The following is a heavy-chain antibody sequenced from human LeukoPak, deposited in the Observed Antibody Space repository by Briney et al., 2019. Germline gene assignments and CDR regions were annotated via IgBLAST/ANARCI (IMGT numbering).Heavy chain of an antibody. J-gene: IGHJ6*03. CDR2: INPKSGGT. V-gene: IGHV1-2*02. Sequence: ASVKVSCKASGYTFTDSYMHWVRQAPGQGLEWMGWINPKSGGTNYAQKFKGRVTMTRDTSISTVSMELSRLTSDDTAVYYCARGPPGNYFFYYYMDVWGKGTTVTVSS. CDR3: ARGPPGNYFFYYYMDV. CDR1: GYTFTDSY.